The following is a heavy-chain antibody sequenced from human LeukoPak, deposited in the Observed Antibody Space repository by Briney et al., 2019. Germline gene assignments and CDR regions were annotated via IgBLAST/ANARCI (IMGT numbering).Heavy chain of an antibody. J-gene: IGHJ4*02. CDR2: ISGSSWYK. V-gene: IGHV3-21*01. D-gene: IGHD5-18*01. CDR1: GFTFSDYS. Sequence: PGGSLRLSCAASGFTFSDYSMNWVRQAPGKGLEWVSSISGSSWYKYYADSVKGRFTISRDNAKNSLHLQMNSLRAEDTAVYYCARDFSDTAYFDHWGQGTLVTVSS. CDR3: ARDFSDTAYFDH.